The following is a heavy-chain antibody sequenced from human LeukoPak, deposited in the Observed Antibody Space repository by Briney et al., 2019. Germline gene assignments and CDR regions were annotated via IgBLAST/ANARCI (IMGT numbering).Heavy chain of an antibody. V-gene: IGHV3-23*01. CDR1: GFTFSSYA. J-gene: IGHJ4*02. CDR3: AKETRGYSGYELDY. CDR2: ISGSGGST. Sequence: GGSLRLSCAASGFTFSSYAMSWVRQAPGKGLEWVSAISGSGGSTYYADSVKGRFTISRDNSKNTLYLQMNSLRAEDTAIYYCAKETRGYSGYELDYWGQGTLVTVSS. D-gene: IGHD5-12*01.